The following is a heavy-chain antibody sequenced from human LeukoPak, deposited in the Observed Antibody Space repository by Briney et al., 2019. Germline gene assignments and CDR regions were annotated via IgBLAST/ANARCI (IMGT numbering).Heavy chain of an antibody. Sequence: KASQTLSLTCTVSGGSISSGDYYWSWIRQPPGKGLEWIGYIYYSGSTYYSPSLKSRVTISVDTSKNRFSLKLSSVTAADTAVYYCATHSSGYDSGNDAFDIWGQGTMVTVSS. CDR1: GGSISSGDYY. D-gene: IGHD3-22*01. CDR3: ATHSSGYDSGNDAFDI. V-gene: IGHV4-30-4*08. J-gene: IGHJ3*02. CDR2: IYYSGST.